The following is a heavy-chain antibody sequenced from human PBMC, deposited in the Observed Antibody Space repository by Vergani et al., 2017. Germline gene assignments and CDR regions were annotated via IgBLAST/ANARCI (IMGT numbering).Heavy chain of an antibody. CDR2: IRYDGSNK. CDR1: GFTFSSYG. J-gene: IGHJ6*03. Sequence: QVQLVESGGGVVQPGGSLRLSCAASGFTFSSYGMHWVRQAPGKGLEWVAFIRYDGSNKYYADSVKGRFTISRDNSKNTLYLQMNSLRAEETAVYYCAKDPRYRPTTNYYYMDVWGKGTTVTVSS. V-gene: IGHV3-30*02. D-gene: IGHD1-26*01. CDR3: AKDPRYRPTTNYYYMDV.